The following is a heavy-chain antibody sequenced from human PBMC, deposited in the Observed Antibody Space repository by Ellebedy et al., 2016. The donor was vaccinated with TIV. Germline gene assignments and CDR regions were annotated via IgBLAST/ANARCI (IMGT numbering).Heavy chain of an antibody. J-gene: IGHJ5*02. CDR3: ATRGHSIGWFAD. CDR2: ISGRGEST. Sequence: GESLKISCATSGFIFSDYAISWVRQPPVKGLEWVSTISGRGESTFAADSVKGWFTISRDFSKRTVYLQMNSLRVEDTAVYFCATRGHSIGWFADWGQGTLVTVSS. V-gene: IGHV3-23*01. CDR1: GFIFSDYA. D-gene: IGHD3-22*01.